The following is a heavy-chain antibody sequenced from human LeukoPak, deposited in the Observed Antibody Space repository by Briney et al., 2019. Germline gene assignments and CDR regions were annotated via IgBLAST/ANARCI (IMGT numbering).Heavy chain of an antibody. Sequence: GGSLRLSCAASGFTFSSYAMHWVRQAPGKGLEWVAVISYDGSNKYYADSVKGRFTISRDNSKNTLYLQMNSLRAEDTAVYYCAKDEGHCTGGSRYRQDYWGQGTLVTVSS. CDR2: ISYDGSNK. CDR3: AKDEGHCTGGSRYRQDY. J-gene: IGHJ4*02. CDR1: GFTFSSYA. V-gene: IGHV3-30*04. D-gene: IGHD2-8*02.